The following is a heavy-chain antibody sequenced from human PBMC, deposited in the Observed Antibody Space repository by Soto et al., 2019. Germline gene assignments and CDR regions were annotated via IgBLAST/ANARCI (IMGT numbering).Heavy chain of an antibody. CDR3: VIDLGYFDF. Sequence: QVQLVQSGTEVKKPGSSVAVSCQASAGTFNNHSLSWVRQAPGQGLEWMGRSIPILGRADSSQKFQGRLTLTVDKSPSTADRKLSSLTSEDTAVYYCVIDLGYFDFWGQGTLVTVSS. V-gene: IGHV1-69*02. D-gene: IGHD2-15*01. J-gene: IGHJ4*02. CDR2: SIPILGRA. CDR1: AGTFNNHS.